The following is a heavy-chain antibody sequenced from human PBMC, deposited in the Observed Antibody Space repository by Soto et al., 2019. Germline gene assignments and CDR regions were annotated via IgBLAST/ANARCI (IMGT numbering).Heavy chain of an antibody. D-gene: IGHD3-3*01. CDR3: ARADGVVIIRSHWFDP. CDR2: INSDGSST. Sequence: GGSLRLSCAASGFTFSSYWMHWVRQAPGKGLVWVSRINSDGSSTSYADSVKGRFTISRDNAKNTLYLQMNSLRAEDTAVYYCARADGVVIIRSHWFDPWGQGTLVTVSS. V-gene: IGHV3-74*01. J-gene: IGHJ5*02. CDR1: GFTFSSYW.